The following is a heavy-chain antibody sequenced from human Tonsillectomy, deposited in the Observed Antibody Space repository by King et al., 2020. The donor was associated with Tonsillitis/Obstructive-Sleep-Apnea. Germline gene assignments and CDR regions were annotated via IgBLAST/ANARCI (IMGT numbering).Heavy chain of an antibody. CDR1: GGSVNNYY. D-gene: IGHD4/OR15-4a*01. Sequence: QLQESGPRLVKPSETLSLTCTVSGGSVNNYYWSWIRQPPGKELEWVGYVHYTGSTFSNPSLGSRVTMSIDTSKNQFSLRLIYVTAADTAVYYCARKVANGPIDYWGQGILVTVSS. CDR2: VHYTGST. CDR3: ARKVANGPIDY. V-gene: IGHV4-59*02. J-gene: IGHJ4*02.